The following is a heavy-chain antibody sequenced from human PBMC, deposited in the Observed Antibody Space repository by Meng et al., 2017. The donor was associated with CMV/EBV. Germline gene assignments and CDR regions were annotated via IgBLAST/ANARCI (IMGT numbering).Heavy chain of an antibody. V-gene: IGHV4-4*02. J-gene: IGHJ4*02. CDR2: IHHSGTT. D-gene: IGHD3-22*01. CDR1: GDSITSSNW. Sequence: GSLRLSCAVSGDSITSSNWWSWVRQPPGEGLEWIGEIHHSGTTNYNPSLKSRVTIAVDKSKNQFSLKLTSVTAADTAVYYCARDRSGGYYYYWGQGTLVTVSS. CDR3: ARDRSGGYYYY.